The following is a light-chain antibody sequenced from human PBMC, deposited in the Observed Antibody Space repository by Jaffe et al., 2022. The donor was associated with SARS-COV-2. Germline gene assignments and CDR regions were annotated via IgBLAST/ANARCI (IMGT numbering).Light chain of an antibody. CDR3: QLYGYSPPET. CDR1: QSDSRRD. J-gene: IGKJ2*01. V-gene: IGKV3-20*01. CDR2: DTS. Sequence: EIVLTQSPGTLSLSPGDRATLSCRASQSDSRRDLAWYQQKPGQAPRLLMYDTSTRATGIPDRFSGSGSGTDFTLTITRLEPEDFAVYHCQLYGYSPPETFGQGTKLEIK.